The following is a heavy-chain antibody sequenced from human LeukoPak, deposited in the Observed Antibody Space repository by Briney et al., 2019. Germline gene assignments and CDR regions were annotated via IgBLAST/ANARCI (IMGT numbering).Heavy chain of an antibody. Sequence: AGGSLRLSCAASGFTFSNYAMHWVRQAQARGRGGGAVTSYDESNKYYADSVKGRFTISRDNSKKTLYLQMNSLRGEDTAVYYCARVVVSSSSDYFDYWGQGTLVIVSS. CDR1: GFTFSNYA. D-gene: IGHD6-6*01. CDR3: ARVVVSSSSDYFDY. J-gene: IGHJ4*02. CDR2: TSYDESNK. V-gene: IGHV3-30*04.